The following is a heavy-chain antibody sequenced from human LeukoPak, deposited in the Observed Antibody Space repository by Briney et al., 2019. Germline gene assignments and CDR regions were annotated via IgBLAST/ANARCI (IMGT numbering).Heavy chain of an antibody. D-gene: IGHD3-10*01. Sequence: SETLSLTCTVSGGSISSYYWSWIRQPPGKGLEWIGEINHSGSTNYNPSLKSRVTISVDTSKNQFSLKLSSVTAADTAAYYCARRVFITMVRGAQNGMDVWGQGTTVTVSS. V-gene: IGHV4-34*01. CDR2: INHSGST. CDR1: GGSISSYY. CDR3: ARRVFITMVRGAQNGMDV. J-gene: IGHJ6*02.